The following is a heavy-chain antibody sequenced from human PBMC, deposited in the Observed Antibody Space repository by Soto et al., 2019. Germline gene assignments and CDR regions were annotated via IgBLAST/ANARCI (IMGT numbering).Heavy chain of an antibody. J-gene: IGHJ6*02. Sequence: VQLVESGGGVVQPGRSLRLSCAASGFTFSSYAMHWVRQAPGKGLEWVAVISYDGSNKYYADSVKGRFTISRDNSKNTLYLQMNSLRAEDTAVYYCARVDTAMVTYYGMDVWGQGTTVTVSS. CDR3: ARVDTAMVTYYGMDV. CDR2: ISYDGSNK. CDR1: GFTFSSYA. D-gene: IGHD5-18*01. V-gene: IGHV3-30-3*01.